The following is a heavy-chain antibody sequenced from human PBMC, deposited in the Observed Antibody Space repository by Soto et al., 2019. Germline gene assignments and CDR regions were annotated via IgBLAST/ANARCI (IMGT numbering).Heavy chain of an antibody. J-gene: IGHJ4*02. Sequence: EVQLVESGGGLVQPGGSLRLSCAASGFTFINYWMHWVRQAPGKGLVWVSRINGDGGTTNYADSVKGRFTISRDNAKNTLFLQMNSLTVQVAAVYYCVRVGGTAWYWGQGTLVTVSS. V-gene: IGHV3-74*01. CDR1: GFTFINYW. D-gene: IGHD2-15*01. CDR2: INGDGGTT. CDR3: VRVGGTAWY.